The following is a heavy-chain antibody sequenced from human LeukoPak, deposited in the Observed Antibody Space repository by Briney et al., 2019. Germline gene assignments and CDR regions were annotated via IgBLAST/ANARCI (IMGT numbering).Heavy chain of an antibody. CDR2: INHSGST. CDR1: GGSFSGYY. CDR3: ARGGVAHDY. D-gene: IGHD3-3*01. J-gene: IGHJ4*02. V-gene: IGHV4-34*01. Sequence: SETLSLTCAVYGGSFSGYYWSWIRQPPGKGLEWIGEINHSGSTNYNPSLKSRVTISVDTSKNQFSLKLSSVTAADTAVYYCARGGVAHDYRGQGTLVTVSS.